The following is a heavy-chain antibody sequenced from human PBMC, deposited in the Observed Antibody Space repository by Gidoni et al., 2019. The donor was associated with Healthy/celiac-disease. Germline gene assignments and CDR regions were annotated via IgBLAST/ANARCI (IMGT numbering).Heavy chain of an antibody. CDR1: GYTFDDYA. CDR3: AKDTSILVGATTRGFY. D-gene: IGHD1-26*01. Sequence: EVQLVESGGGLVQPGRSLRLSCAASGYTFDDYAMPWVRQAPGKGLEWVSGISWNSGSIGYADSVKGRFTISRDNAKNSLYLQMNSLRAEDTALYYCAKDTSILVGATTRGFYWGQGTLVTVSS. CDR2: ISWNSGSI. V-gene: IGHV3-9*01. J-gene: IGHJ4*02.